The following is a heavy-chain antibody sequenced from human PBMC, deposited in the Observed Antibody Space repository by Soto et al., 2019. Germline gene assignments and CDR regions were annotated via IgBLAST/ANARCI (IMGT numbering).Heavy chain of an antibody. D-gene: IGHD1-1*01. V-gene: IGHV3-23*01. J-gene: IGHJ4*02. CDR3: AKRATGTYFDY. Sequence: EVQLLESGGGLVQPGGSLRLSCAASGFTFSNYAMNWVRQAPGKGLEWVSVISGSGGSTYYADSGKGRFTISRDNSKNTLYLHMNSLRAEDTAVYYCAKRATGTYFDYWGQGTLVTVSS. CDR1: GFTFSNYA. CDR2: ISGSGGST.